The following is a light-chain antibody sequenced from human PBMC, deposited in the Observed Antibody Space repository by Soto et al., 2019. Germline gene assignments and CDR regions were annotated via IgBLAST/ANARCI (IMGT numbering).Light chain of an antibody. Sequence: IQMPPSPSTMSASVVYTVTVNCRASPSVSGWLAWYQQKPGKAPTLLIYDASTLERGVPSRFSGTGSGKEFTISIESMQNDDFENYYCQKYHTSSINFGKGPRREIK. V-gene: IGKV1-5*01. CDR2: DAS. CDR3: QKYHTSSIN. CDR1: PSVSGW. J-gene: IGKJ5*01.